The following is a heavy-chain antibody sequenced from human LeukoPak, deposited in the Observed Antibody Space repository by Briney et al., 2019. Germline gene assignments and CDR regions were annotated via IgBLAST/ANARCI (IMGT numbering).Heavy chain of an antibody. V-gene: IGHV1-18*01. D-gene: IGHD2-2*01. CDR1: GYTFTSNV. Sequence: ASVKVSCKASGYTFTSNVISWVRQAPGQGLEWMGWISAYNGNTNYAQKLQGRVTMTTDTSTSTAYMELRSLRSDDTAVYYCERDTPYCSSTSCPGWFDPWGQGTLVTVSS. CDR2: ISAYNGNT. J-gene: IGHJ5*02. CDR3: ERDTPYCSSTSCPGWFDP.